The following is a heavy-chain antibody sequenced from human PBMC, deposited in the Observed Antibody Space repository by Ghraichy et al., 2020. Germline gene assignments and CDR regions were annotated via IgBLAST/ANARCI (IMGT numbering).Heavy chain of an antibody. J-gene: IGHJ6*02. CDR2: VTSSSRFI. V-gene: IGHV3-48*02. CDR3: ARGSRVVRYYYYDAMDV. Sequence: GGSLRLSCEASGFTFSSYSMNWVRQAPGKGPEWISYVTSSSRFISYADSVKGRFTISRDNAKNSLYLQMNSLRDEDTAVYYCARGSRVVRYYYYDAMDVWRQGTTVTDSS. CDR1: GFTFSSYS. D-gene: IGHD2/OR15-2a*01.